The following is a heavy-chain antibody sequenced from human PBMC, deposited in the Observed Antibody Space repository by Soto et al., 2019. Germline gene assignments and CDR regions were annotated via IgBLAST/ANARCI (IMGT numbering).Heavy chain of an antibody. V-gene: IGHV5-51*01. CDR1: GYSCTNYW. CDR2: IYPGDSDV. Sequence: PGESLKVSCKTSGYSCTNYWIGWVRQMPGKGLEWMGIIYPGDSDVRYSPSFQGQVTISADNSISTAYLQWNSLRASDTAMYYCARHEAAFDDCLSGYYRHFDLWGRGTLVTVSS. CDR3: ARHEAAFDDCLSGYYRHFDL. J-gene: IGHJ2*01. D-gene: IGHD3-3*01.